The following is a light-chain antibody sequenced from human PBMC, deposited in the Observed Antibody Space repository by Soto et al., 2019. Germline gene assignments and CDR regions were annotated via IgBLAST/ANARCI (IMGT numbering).Light chain of an antibody. CDR1: SSNIGTNT. V-gene: IGLV1-44*01. J-gene: IGLJ2*01. CDR3: AAWDDSLNGVV. Sequence: QPVLTQPPSASGTPGQRVTISCSGTSSNIGTNTVHWYQQLPGTAPKLLIYSNHQRPSGVPDRFSGSKSGTSASLAISGLQSEDEADYFCAAWDDSLNGVVFGGGTKLTVL. CDR2: SNH.